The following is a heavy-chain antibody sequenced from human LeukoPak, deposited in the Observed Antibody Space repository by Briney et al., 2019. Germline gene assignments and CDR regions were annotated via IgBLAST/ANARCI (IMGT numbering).Heavy chain of an antibody. D-gene: IGHD4/OR15-4a*01. Sequence: PGGSLRLSCAASGFTVSSNYMSWVRQAPGKGLEWVSVIYSGGSTYYADSVKDRFTVSRDNSKNTLFLQMNSLRAEDTAIYYCAKERDYGPADYWGQGTLVTVSS. J-gene: IGHJ4*02. CDR1: GFTVSSNY. V-gene: IGHV3-53*01. CDR3: AKERDYGPADY. CDR2: IYSGGST.